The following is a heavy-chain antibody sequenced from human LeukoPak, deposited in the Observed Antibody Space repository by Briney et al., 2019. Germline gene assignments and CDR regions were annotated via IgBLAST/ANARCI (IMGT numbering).Heavy chain of an antibody. Sequence: GESLKISCKGSGYSFTSYWIGWVRQMPGKGLEWMGIIYPGDSDTRYSPSFQGQVTISADKSVSTAYLQWSSLKASDTAMYYCARVGVVVVSQYYFDYWGQGTLVTVSS. CDR3: ARVGVVVVSQYYFDY. J-gene: IGHJ4*02. CDR1: GYSFTSYW. CDR2: IYPGDSDT. D-gene: IGHD2-21*01. V-gene: IGHV5-51*01.